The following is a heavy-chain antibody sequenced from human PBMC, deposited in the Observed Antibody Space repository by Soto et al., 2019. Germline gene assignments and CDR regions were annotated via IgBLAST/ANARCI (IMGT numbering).Heavy chain of an antibody. CDR2: IWYDGSNK. V-gene: IGHV3-33*01. Sequence: GGSLRLSCAASGFTFSSYGMHWVRQAPGKGLEWVAVIWYDGSNKYYADSVKGRFTISRDNSKNTLYLQMNSLRAEDTAVYYCARDLTYYDFWSGYYSRPAGDYMDVWGKGTTVTVSS. CDR1: GFTFSSYG. CDR3: ARDLTYYDFWSGYYSRPAGDYMDV. D-gene: IGHD3-3*01. J-gene: IGHJ6*03.